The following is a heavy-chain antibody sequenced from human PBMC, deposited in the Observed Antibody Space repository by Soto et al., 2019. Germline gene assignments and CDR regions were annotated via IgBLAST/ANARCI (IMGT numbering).Heavy chain of an antibody. CDR2: IFSSGST. CDR3: AREGSYCAYNFAHGIQLWSFDF. V-gene: IGHV4-4*07. J-gene: IGHJ4*02. Sequence: SETLSLTCTVSGGSINTFYWSWVRQPAGKGLEWIGRIFSSGSTSFNPSLESRVAMSVDTSKNHFSLNLSSVTAADMAVYYCAREGSYCAYNFAHGIQLWSFDFWGQGALVTVSS. CDR1: GGSINTFY. D-gene: IGHD5-18*01.